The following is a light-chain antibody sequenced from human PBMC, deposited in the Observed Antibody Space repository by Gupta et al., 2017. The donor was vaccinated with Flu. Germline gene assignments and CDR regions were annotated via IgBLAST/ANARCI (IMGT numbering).Light chain of an antibody. CDR3: SSYTSSSTLVV. J-gene: IGLJ2*01. CDR1: SSDVGGYNY. Sequence: QRALTQPASVSGSSGQSITIACTGTSSDVGGYNYISWYQQHPGKAPKLMIYEVSNRPSGVSNRFSGSKSGNTASLTISGLQAEDEADYYCSSYTSSSTLVVFGGGTKLTVL. CDR2: EVS. V-gene: IGLV2-14*01.